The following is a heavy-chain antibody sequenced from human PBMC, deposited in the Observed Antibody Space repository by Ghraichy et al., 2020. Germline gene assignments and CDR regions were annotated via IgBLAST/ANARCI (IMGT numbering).Heavy chain of an antibody. CDR2: IYYSGTT. V-gene: IGHV4-39*01. J-gene: IGHJ5*02. Sequence: SETLSLTCTVSGGSIRSTNYYWDWIRQPPGKGLEWIGSIYYSGTTYYNLSLKSRVTISVDTYKNQFSLKVTSVTAADTAVYYCAGHSNTANNLFDPWGQGILVTVSS. CDR1: GGSIRSTNYY. CDR3: AGHSNTANNLFDP. D-gene: IGHD5-18*01.